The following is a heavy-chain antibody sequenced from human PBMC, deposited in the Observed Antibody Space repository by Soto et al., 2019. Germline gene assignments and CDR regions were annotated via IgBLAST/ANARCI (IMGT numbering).Heavy chain of an antibody. V-gene: IGHV3-23*01. Sequence: GGSLRLSCAASGFTFSSYAMSWVRQAPGKGLEWVSAISGSGGSTYYADSVKGRFTISRDNSKNTLYLQMNSLRAEDTAVYYCAKDPEDIVVVVAATLGYFDYWGQGTLVTVSS. D-gene: IGHD2-15*01. J-gene: IGHJ4*02. CDR2: ISGSGGST. CDR1: GFTFSSYA. CDR3: AKDPEDIVVVVAATLGYFDY.